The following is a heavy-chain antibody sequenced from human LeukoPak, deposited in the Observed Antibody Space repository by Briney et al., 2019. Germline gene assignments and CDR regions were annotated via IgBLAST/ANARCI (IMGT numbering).Heavy chain of an antibody. Sequence: SETLSLTCTVSGDSISSSNYYWGWIRQPPGKGLEWIGSIYYNGRTYYNPSLKSRVTISVDTPKNQFSLKLSSVTAADTAVYYCARLGYCTSTSYSEGYYYYYMDVWGKGTTVTVSS. D-gene: IGHD2-2*01. V-gene: IGHV4-39*01. CDR1: GDSISSSNYY. CDR3: ARLGYCTSTSYSEGYYYYYMDV. J-gene: IGHJ6*03. CDR2: IYYNGRT.